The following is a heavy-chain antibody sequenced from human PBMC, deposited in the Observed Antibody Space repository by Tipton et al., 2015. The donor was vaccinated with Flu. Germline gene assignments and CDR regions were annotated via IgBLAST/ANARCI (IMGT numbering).Heavy chain of an antibody. CDR1: GYTFTSYG. CDR3: ARDYYYDSSGYDYSYGMDV. Sequence: QLVQSGAEVKKPGASVKVSCKASGYTFTSYGISWVRQAPGQGLEWMGWISAYNGNTNYAQKLQGRVTMTTDTSTSTAYMELRSLRSDDTAVYYCARDYYYDSSGYDYSYGMDVWGQGTPVTVSS. J-gene: IGHJ6*02. CDR2: ISAYNGNT. V-gene: IGHV1-18*01. D-gene: IGHD3-22*01.